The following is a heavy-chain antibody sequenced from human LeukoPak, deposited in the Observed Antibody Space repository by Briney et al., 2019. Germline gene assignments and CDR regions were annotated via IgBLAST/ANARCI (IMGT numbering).Heavy chain of an antibody. CDR2: IIPILGIA. J-gene: IGHJ4*02. CDR3: ARDLGDYDLHYFDY. V-gene: IGHV1-69*04. CDR1: GGTFSSYA. D-gene: IGHD5-12*01. Sequence: ASVKVSCKASGGTFSSYAISWVRQAPGQGLEWMGRIIPILGIANYAQKFQGRVTITADKSTSTAYMELSSLRSEDTAVYYCARDLGDYDLHYFDYWGQGTLVTVSS.